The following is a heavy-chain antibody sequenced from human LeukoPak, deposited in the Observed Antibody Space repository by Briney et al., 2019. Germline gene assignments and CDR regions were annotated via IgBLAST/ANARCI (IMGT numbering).Heavy chain of an antibody. V-gene: IGHV3-48*01. Sequence: GGSLRLSCAASGFTFSSYSMNWFGQPQGKGRRWFYSISSSSSTIYYADSVKGRFTISRDNAKNSLYLQMNSLRAEDTAVYYCARQPDYDFWSGYYSIDYWGQGTLVTVSS. D-gene: IGHD3-3*01. CDR3: ARQPDYDFWSGYYSIDY. J-gene: IGHJ4*02. CDR1: GFTFSSYS. CDR2: ISSSSSTI.